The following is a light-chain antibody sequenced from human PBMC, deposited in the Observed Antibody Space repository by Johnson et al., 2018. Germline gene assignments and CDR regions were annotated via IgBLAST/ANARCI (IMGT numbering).Light chain of an antibody. CDR2: ENN. CDR1: SSNIGNNY. J-gene: IGLJ1*01. CDR3: GTWDSSLSAGNV. Sequence: QSVLTQPPSVSAAPGQKVTISCSGSSSNIGNNYVSWYQQLTGTAPKLLIYENNKRPSGIPDRFSGSKSGTSATLGITGLQNGDEADYYCGTWDSSLSAGNVFGTGTKVTVL. V-gene: IGLV1-51*02.